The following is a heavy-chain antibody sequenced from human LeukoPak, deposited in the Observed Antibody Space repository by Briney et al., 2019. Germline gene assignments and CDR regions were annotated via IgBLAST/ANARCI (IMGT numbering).Heavy chain of an antibody. D-gene: IGHD1-26*01. V-gene: IGHV3-48*01. CDR2: ISSSSSTI. CDR3: ARDPYSGSYGDYYYYYMDV. CDR1: GFTFSSYS. J-gene: IGHJ6*03. Sequence: GGSLRLSCAASGFTFSSYSMNWVRQAPGKGLEWVSYISSSSSTIYYADSVKGRFTISRGNAKNSLYLQMNSLRAEDTAVYYCARDPYSGSYGDYYYYYMDVWGKGTTVTISS.